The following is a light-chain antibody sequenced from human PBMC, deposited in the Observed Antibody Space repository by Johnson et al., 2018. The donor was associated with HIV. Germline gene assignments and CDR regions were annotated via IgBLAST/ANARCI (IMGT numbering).Light chain of an antibody. CDR2: END. CDR1: SSNIGSNY. Sequence: HSVLTQPPSVSAAPGQKVTISCSGSSSNIGSNYVSLYQQFPGTAPKLLIYENDKPPSGIPDRFSGSKSGTSAALGITGLQTGDEADYYCATWDRSLTIGGAFGTGTKVTVL. CDR3: ATWDRSLTIGGA. J-gene: IGLJ1*01. V-gene: IGLV1-51*02.